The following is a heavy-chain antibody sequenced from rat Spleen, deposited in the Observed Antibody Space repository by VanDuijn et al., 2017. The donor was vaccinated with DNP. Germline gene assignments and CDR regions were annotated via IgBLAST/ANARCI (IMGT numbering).Heavy chain of an antibody. D-gene: IGHD1-11*01. CDR2: ISYDGGST. CDR1: GFTFSDYY. CDR3: ARGPGGYSGGFAY. J-gene: IGHJ3*01. Sequence: EVQLVESGGGLVQPGRSLKLSCAASGFTFSDYYMAWVRQAPTKGLEWVAYISYDGGSTYYGDSVKGRFTISRDNAKSTLYLQMNSLRSEDMATYYCARGPGGYSGGFAYWGQGTLVTVSS. V-gene: IGHV5-22*01.